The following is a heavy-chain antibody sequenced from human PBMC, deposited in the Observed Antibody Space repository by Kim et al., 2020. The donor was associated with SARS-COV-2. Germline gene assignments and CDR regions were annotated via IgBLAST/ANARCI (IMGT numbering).Heavy chain of an antibody. D-gene: IGHD3-10*01. J-gene: IGHJ5*02. CDR3: ARGYGSGRERVNWFDP. V-gene: IGHV5-51*01. CDR1: GYSFTSYW. CDR2: IYPGDSDT. Sequence: GESLKISCKGSGYSFTSYWIGWVRQMPGKGLEWMGIIYPGDSDTRYSPSFQGQVTISADKSISTAYLQWSSLKASDTAMYYCARGYGSGRERVNWFDPWGQGTLVTVSS.